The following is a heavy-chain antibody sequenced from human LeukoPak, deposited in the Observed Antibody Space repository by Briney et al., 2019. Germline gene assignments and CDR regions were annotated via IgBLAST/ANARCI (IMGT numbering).Heavy chain of an antibody. CDR3: ARGIESSTSWIDP. Sequence: ASVKVSCKASGYTFTGYYMHWVRQAPGQGLEWMGWINPNSSGTNYAQKFQGRVTMTRDTSISTAYMELSRLRSDDTAVYYCARGIESSTSWIDPWGQGTLVTVSS. D-gene: IGHD2-2*01. V-gene: IGHV1-2*02. J-gene: IGHJ5*02. CDR1: GYTFTGYY. CDR2: INPNSSGT.